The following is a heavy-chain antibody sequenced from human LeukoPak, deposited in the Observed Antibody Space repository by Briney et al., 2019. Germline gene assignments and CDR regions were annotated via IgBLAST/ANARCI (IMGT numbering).Heavy chain of an antibody. V-gene: IGHV4-59*08. CDR2: IFHSGST. J-gene: IGHJ4*02. CDR3: ARGHYGDYVFDY. CDR1: GGSFTTHY. D-gene: IGHD4-17*01. Sequence: SETLSLTCTVSGGSFTTHYWSWIRQPPGKGLEWIGFIFHSGSTLYNPSLKSRVTISVDTSKNQFSLKLSSVTAADTAVYYCARGHYGDYVFDYWGQGTLVTVSS.